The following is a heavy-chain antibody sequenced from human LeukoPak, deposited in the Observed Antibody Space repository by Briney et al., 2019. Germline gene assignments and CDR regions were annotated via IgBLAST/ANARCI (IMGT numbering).Heavy chain of an antibody. CDR1: GFTFSSYS. CDR3: ARNFGGGDRSGPFY. CDR2: ISSSSSYI. J-gene: IGHJ4*02. D-gene: IGHD3-22*01. V-gene: IGHV3-21*04. Sequence: GGSLRLSCAASGFTFSSYSMNWVRQAPGKGLEWVSSISSSSSYIYYADSVKGRFTISRDNAKNSLYLQMNCLRAEDTAFYYCARNFGGGDRSGPFYWGQGTLVTVSS.